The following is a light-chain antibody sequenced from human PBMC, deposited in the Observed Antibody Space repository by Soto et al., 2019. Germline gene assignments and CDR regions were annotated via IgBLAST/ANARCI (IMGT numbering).Light chain of an antibody. V-gene: IGKV3-20*01. Sequence: DIVLTQSPGTLSLSPGERATLSCRASQGVTSNYLAWYQHKPGQAPRLLIYGASSRATGIPVRFSGSGSGTDFALTISRLEPEDFAVYYCQQYGTSPRTFGQGTKVEIK. CDR3: QQYGTSPRT. CDR1: QGVTSNY. J-gene: IGKJ1*01. CDR2: GAS.